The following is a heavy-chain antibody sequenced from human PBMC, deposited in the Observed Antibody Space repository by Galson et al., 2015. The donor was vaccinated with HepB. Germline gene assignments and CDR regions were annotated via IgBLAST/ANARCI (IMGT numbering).Heavy chain of an antibody. V-gene: IGHV4-4*08. D-gene: IGHD1-26*01. CDR3: ARPLVLNGRFYPGVGPFYI. J-gene: IGHJ3*02. CDR1: GGSISTYY. Sequence: ETLSLTCTVSGGSISTYYWTWIRQPPGKGLEWLAYLRPSGITSYNPSLKSHVAMSVDASKNQLSMTLTSVTAADTAVYYCARPLVLNGRFYPGVGPFYIWGQGTMVTVS. CDR2: LRPSGIT.